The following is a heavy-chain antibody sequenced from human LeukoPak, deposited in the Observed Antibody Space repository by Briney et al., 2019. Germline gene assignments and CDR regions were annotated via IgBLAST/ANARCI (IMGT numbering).Heavy chain of an antibody. J-gene: IGHJ6*03. V-gene: IGHV3-23*01. CDR3: AKGGVATMRDGYNYFYYYMEV. CDR2: ISGSGGHT. D-gene: IGHD5-24*01. Sequence: GGSLRLSCAASGITFTSHAMSWVRQAPGKGLEWVSLISGSGGHTYYGDSVKGRFTISRDNSKSTLYLQMDSLRAEDTAVYYCAKGGVATMRDGYNYFYYYMEVWGRGTTVTVSS. CDR1: GITFTSHA.